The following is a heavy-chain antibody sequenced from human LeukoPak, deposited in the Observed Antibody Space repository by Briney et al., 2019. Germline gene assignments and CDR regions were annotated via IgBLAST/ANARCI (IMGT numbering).Heavy chain of an antibody. Sequence: PGGSLRLSCAASGFTFSDYYMSWIRQAPGKGLEWFSYISTSGSNTYYADSVKGRFTISRDNAKNSLYLQMNSLRAEDTALYYCARAVDVADYWGQGTLVTVSS. CDR2: ISTSGSNT. CDR1: GFTFSDYY. CDR3: ARAVDVADY. V-gene: IGHV3-11*04. J-gene: IGHJ4*02. D-gene: IGHD3-10*02.